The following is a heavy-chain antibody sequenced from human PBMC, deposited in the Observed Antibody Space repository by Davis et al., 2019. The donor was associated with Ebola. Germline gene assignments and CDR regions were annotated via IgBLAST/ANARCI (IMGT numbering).Heavy chain of an antibody. Sequence: GGSLRLSCKGSGYSFTSNWINWVRQKPGEGLEWMGITLPGDSTTNYSPSLQGQLTMSADTSVTTAHLQWASLKASDTAIYYCATLGYSSSPRYYFDNWGQGTLVTVSS. CDR1: GYSFTSNW. V-gene: IGHV5-51*01. D-gene: IGHD6-6*01. CDR2: TLPGDSTT. J-gene: IGHJ4*02. CDR3: ATLGYSSSPRYYFDN.